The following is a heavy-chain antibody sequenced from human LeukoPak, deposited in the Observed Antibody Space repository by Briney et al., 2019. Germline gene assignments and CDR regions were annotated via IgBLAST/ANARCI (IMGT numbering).Heavy chain of an antibody. CDR1: GCTIRSYW. Sequence: GGSLRLSWAASGCTIRSYWMTWVCQYPGKGLEWVANIKQDGSETTYANSAKGRFTTSRDNAKRSLYLQMSSLRAEDTAVYSCARDGEQGSPADAFDIWGQGTMVTVSS. CDR2: IKQDGSET. J-gene: IGHJ3*02. D-gene: IGHD1-26*01. V-gene: IGHV3-7*01. CDR3: ARDGEQGSPADAFDI.